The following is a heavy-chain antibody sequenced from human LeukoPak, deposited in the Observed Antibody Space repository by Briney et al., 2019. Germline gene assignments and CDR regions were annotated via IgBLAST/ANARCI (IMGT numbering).Heavy chain of an antibody. Sequence: GGSLRLSCAASGFTFSNYGMSWVRQAPGKGLEWVANIKQDGSEKYYVDSVKGRFTISRDNAKNSLYLPMNSLRAEDTAVYYCARVSSKATVRGLITKKNYFYYYMDVWGKGTTVTISS. CDR3: ARVSSKATVRGLITKKNYFYYYMDV. V-gene: IGHV3-7*01. CDR1: GFTFSNYG. CDR2: IKQDGSEK. D-gene: IGHD3-10*01. J-gene: IGHJ6*03.